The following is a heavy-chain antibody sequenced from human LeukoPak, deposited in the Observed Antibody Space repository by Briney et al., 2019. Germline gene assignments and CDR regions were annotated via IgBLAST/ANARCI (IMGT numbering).Heavy chain of an antibody. CDR1: GFTFDDYA. J-gene: IGHJ4*02. CDR3: AKDRGTGAYFDY. CDR2: IRWNSGTI. Sequence: GGSLRLSCAASGFTFDDYAMHWVRQAPGKGLEWVSDIRWNSGTIGYADSVKGRFTISRDNSKNTLYLQMNSLRAEDTAVYYCAKDRGTGAYFDYWGQGTLVTVSS. V-gene: IGHV3-9*01. D-gene: IGHD3-10*01.